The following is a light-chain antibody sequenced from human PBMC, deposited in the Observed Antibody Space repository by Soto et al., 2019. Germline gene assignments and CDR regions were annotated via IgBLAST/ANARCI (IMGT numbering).Light chain of an antibody. CDR1: PSVSIN. CDR2: GAS. Sequence: EIVMTQSPATLSVSPGERVTLSCRASPSVSINLAWYQQKPGQAPRLLIYGASTRATGIPARFSGSGSGTEFTLTISSLQSEDFSVYYCQQYNSWPLTFGGGTKVEIK. J-gene: IGKJ4*01. V-gene: IGKV3-15*01. CDR3: QQYNSWPLT.